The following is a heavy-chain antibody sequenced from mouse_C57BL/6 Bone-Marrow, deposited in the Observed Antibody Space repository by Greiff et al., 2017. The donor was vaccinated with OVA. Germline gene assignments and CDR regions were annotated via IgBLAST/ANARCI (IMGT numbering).Heavy chain of an antibody. CDR1: GYTFTSYG. D-gene: IGHD1-1*01. J-gene: IGHJ3*01. CDR2: IYPRSGNT. CDR3: ARGFRSSYKRAWCAY. V-gene: IGHV1-81*01. Sequence: VQLQESGAELARPGASVKLSCKASGYTFTSYGISWVKQRTGQGLEWIGEIYPRSGNTYYNEKFKGKATLTADKSSSTAYMELRSLTSEDSAVYFCARGFRSSYKRAWCAYWGQGTLVTVSA.